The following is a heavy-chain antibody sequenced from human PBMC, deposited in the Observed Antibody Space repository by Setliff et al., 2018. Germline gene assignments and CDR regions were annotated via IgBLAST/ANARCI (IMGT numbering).Heavy chain of an antibody. J-gene: IGHJ4*02. CDR1: GFTISYYA. CDR2: VSYDGSNK. D-gene: IGHD2-15*01. V-gene: IGHV3-30*04. CDR3: ARTCSGSGCYAGLES. Sequence: GGSLRLSCAASGFTISYYAIHWVRQAPGKGLEWVAVVSYDGSNKYYADSVKGRFTISRDNSKNTLYLQMNSLRPEDTAVYYCARTCSGSGCYAGLESWGQGTPVTVSS.